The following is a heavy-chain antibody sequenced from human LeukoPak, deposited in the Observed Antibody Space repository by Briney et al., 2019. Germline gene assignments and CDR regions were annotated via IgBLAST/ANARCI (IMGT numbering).Heavy chain of an antibody. CDR3: ARGVYGSSGFSFDY. D-gene: IGHD6-19*01. V-gene: IGHV1-69*13. J-gene: IGHJ4*02. CDR1: GGTFSSYA. CDR2: IIPIFCTA. Sequence: VASVKVSCKASGGTFSSYAISWVRQAPGQGLEWMGGIIPIFCTANYAQKFQGRVTITADESTSTAYMELSSLRSEDTAVYYCARGVYGSSGFSFDYRGQGTLVTVSS.